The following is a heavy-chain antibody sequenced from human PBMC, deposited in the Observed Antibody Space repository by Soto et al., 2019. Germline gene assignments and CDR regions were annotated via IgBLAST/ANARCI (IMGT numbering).Heavy chain of an antibody. D-gene: IGHD6-19*01. Sequence: SETLSLTCTVSGGSISSSSYYWGWIRQPPGKGLEWIGSIYYSGSTYYNPSLKSEVTISVDTSKNQFSLKLSSVTAADTAVYYCARHSSSSEVQQWLVPDYFDYWGQGTLVTVSS. V-gene: IGHV4-39*01. CDR1: GGSISSSSYY. CDR2: IYYSGST. J-gene: IGHJ4*02. CDR3: ARHSSSSEVQQWLVPDYFDY.